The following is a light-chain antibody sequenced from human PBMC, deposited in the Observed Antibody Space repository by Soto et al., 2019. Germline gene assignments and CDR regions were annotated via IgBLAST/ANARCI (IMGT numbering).Light chain of an antibody. Sequence: DIQMTQSPTTLSASVGDRVIITCRASQRMSAWLAWYQQKPGKAPKLLIYDASSLENGVPSRFSGSGYGTQCTLTISSLQPDDFASYYCQQSDTYPWTFGQGTKVDIK. CDR2: DAS. CDR3: QQSDTYPWT. V-gene: IGKV1-5*01. J-gene: IGKJ1*01. CDR1: QRMSAW.